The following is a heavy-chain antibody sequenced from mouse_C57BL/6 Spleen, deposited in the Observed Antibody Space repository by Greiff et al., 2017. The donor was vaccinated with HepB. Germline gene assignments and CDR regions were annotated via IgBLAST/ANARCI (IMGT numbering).Heavy chain of an antibody. CDR3: ARWAAQATNY. CDR1: GYAFSSSW. D-gene: IGHD3-2*02. J-gene: IGHJ2*01. V-gene: IGHV1-82*01. Sequence: QVQLQQSGPELVKPGASVKISCKASGYAFSSSWMNWVKQRPGKGLEWIGRIYPGDGDTNYNGKFKGKATLTADKSSSTAYMQLSSLTSEDSAVYFCARWAAQATNYWGQGTTLTVSS. CDR2: IYPGDGDT.